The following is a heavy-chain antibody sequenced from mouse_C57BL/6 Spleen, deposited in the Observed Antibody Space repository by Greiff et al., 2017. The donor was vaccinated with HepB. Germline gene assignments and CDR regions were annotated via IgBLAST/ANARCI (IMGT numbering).Heavy chain of an antibody. CDR3: TRDREYYGSSYYFDY. Sequence: DVHLVESGEGLVKPGGSLKLSCAASGFTFSSYAMSWVRQTPEKRLEWVAYISSGGDYIYYADTVKGRFTISRDNARNTLYLQMSSLKSEDTAMYYCTRDREYYGSSYYFDYWGQGTTLTVSS. D-gene: IGHD1-1*01. CDR2: ISSGGDYI. CDR1: GFTFSSYA. J-gene: IGHJ2*01. V-gene: IGHV5-9-1*02.